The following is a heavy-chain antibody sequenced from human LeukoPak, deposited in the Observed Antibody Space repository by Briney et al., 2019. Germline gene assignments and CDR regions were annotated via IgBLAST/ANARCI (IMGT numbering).Heavy chain of an antibody. J-gene: IGHJ4*02. D-gene: IGHD6-25*01. CDR1: GFTFSSYA. CDR2: ITGSGDTA. Sequence: GGSLRLSCAASGFTFSSYAVTWVRQAPGKGLEWVSSITGSGDTAFYADSVKGRFTISRDNSKNILYLQMHSLRVEDTAVYYCVKDYSTIAAAANPLFDYWGQGALSPSPQ. V-gene: IGHV3-23*01. CDR3: VKDYSTIAAAANPLFDY.